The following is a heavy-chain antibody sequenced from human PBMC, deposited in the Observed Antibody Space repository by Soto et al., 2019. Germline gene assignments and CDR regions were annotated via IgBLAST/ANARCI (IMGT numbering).Heavy chain of an antibody. CDR3: ARGGTMVRGVIWYYYYGMDV. CDR1: GGSFSGYY. V-gene: IGHV4-34*01. Sequence: SETLSLTCAVYGGSFSGYYWSWIRQPPGKGLEWIGEINHSGSTNHNPSLKSRVTIPVDTPKNQFSLKLSSVTAADTAVYYCARGGTMVRGVIWYYYYGMDVWGQGTTVTVSS. CDR2: INHSGST. D-gene: IGHD3-10*01. J-gene: IGHJ6*02.